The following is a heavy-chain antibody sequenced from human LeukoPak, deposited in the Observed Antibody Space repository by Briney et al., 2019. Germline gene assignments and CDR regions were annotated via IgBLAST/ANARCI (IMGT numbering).Heavy chain of an antibody. CDR1: GGSFSGYY. J-gene: IGHJ6*03. CDR3: ARGGGMVRGVKFYYMDV. V-gene: IGHV4-34*01. D-gene: IGHD3-10*01. CDR2: INHSGST. Sequence: SETLSLTCAVYGGSFSGYYWSWIRQPPGKGLEWIGEINHSGSTNYNPSLKSRVTISVDTSKNQFSLKLSPLTAADTAVYYCARGGGMVRGVKFYYMDVWGKGTTVTVSS.